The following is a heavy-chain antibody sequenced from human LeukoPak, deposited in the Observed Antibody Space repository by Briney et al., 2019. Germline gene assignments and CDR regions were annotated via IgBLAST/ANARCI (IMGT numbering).Heavy chain of an antibody. CDR2: IFSSGYT. Sequence: PSETLSLTCTVSGGSIRIDYWTWIRQPAGQGLEWIGRIFSSGYTNYNPSLQSRVTLSVDTSTNQFSLKLTSVTAADTAVYYCATGRPRNATQLDDGYDIWGQGTMVTVSS. CDR1: GGSIRIDY. J-gene: IGHJ3*02. V-gene: IGHV4-4*07. CDR3: ATGRPRNATQLDDGYDI. D-gene: IGHD1-1*01.